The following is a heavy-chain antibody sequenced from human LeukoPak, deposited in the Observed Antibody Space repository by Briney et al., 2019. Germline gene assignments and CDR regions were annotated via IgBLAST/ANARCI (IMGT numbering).Heavy chain of an antibody. CDR2: IYYSGST. D-gene: IGHD2-21*01. Sequence: SETLSLTCTVAAGPISSSDYYWGWLRQPPGTGLEWIASIYYSGSTYDNPSLKTRVTISVDTSKNQFSLKLSSVTAADTAVYFCASCSYYYFYMDVWGKGTTVTVSS. CDR3: ASCSYYYFYMDV. J-gene: IGHJ6*03. CDR1: AGPISSSDYY. V-gene: IGHV4-39*01.